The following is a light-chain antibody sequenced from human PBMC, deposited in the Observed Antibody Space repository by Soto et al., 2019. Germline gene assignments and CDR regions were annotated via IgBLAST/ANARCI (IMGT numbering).Light chain of an antibody. Sequence: TPPNLSPSTLSAKESDRVTIPCRASHSVNSWLAWFQQKPGKAPKLLIYKASTLESGVPSRFSGSGSGTDFTLTICSLRPQDFTTYYSQHSYCTPHPYGQVARVAIK. CDR1: HSVNSW. CDR2: KAS. CDR3: QHSYCTPHP. V-gene: IGKV1-5*03. J-gene: IGKJ1*01.